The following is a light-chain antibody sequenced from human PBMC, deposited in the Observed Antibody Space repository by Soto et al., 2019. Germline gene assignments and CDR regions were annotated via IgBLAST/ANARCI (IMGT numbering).Light chain of an antibody. CDR1: QSVNSY. CDR3: QQRTNWPPFS. Sequence: EIVLTQSPATLSLSPGERATLSCRASQSVNSYLAWFQQKPGQAPRLLIYEASTRAAGIPARFSGSGSGTDFTLTNSSLEPEDFAVYYCQQRTNWPPFSFGQGTKLEI. J-gene: IGKJ2*03. V-gene: IGKV3-11*01. CDR2: EAS.